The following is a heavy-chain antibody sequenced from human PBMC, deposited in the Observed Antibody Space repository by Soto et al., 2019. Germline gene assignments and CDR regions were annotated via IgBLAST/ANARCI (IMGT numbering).Heavy chain of an antibody. Sequence: ASVKVSCKASGYTFTSYAMHWVRQAPGQRLEWMGWINAGNGNTKYSQKFQGRVTITRDTSASTAYMELSSLRSEDTAVYYCARGVGYCSGGSCYRWYFDYWGQGTLVTVSS. CDR2: INAGNGNT. V-gene: IGHV1-3*01. J-gene: IGHJ4*02. CDR1: GYTFTSYA. CDR3: ARGVGYCSGGSCYRWYFDY. D-gene: IGHD2-15*01.